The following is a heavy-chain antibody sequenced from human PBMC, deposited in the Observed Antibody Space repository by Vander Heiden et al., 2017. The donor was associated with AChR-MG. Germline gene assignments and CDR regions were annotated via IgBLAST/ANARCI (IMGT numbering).Heavy chain of an antibody. CDR1: GYEFSNYG. CDR2: ISAYNDNR. CDR3: ARDLGSRGVWWFDP. Sequence: QVQLLQSGAEVKEPGASVRLSCQTSGYEFSNYGLRWVRLAPGQGLEWVGWISAYNDNRKYSRKLQGRVSLTTDMFTSTVYMDLRSVTSDDTAVYYCARDLGSRGVWWFDPWGQGTLVTVSS. J-gene: IGHJ5*02. V-gene: IGHV1-18*01. D-gene: IGHD1-26*01.